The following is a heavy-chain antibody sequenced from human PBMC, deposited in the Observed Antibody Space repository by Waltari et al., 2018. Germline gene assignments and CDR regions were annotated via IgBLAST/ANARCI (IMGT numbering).Heavy chain of an antibody. CDR2: VHYSGST. Sequence: QVQLQESGPGLVKPSETLSLTCTVSGGSIDSYYWNWIRQPPGKGLEWIGFVHYSGSTHYNPSLKSRITISVDTSKNEFSLRLTSVTAADTAVYYCARRERDSRAWGKIEVWGKGTTVTISS. CDR3: ARRERDSRAWGKIEV. D-gene: IGHD6-19*01. V-gene: IGHV4-59*08. CDR1: GGSIDSYY. J-gene: IGHJ6*04.